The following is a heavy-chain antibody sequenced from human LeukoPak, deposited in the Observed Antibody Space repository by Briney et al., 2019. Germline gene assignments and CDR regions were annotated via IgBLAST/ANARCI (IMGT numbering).Heavy chain of an antibody. Sequence: SETLSLTCAVYGGSFSGYYWSWIRQPPGKGLEWIGEINHSGSTNYNPSLKSRVTISVDTSKNQFSLKLSSVTAADTAVYYCARGQGAKVDYWGQGTLVTVSS. CDR2: INHSGST. V-gene: IGHV4-34*01. CDR1: GGSFSGYY. CDR3: ARGQGAKVDY. D-gene: IGHD1-26*01. J-gene: IGHJ4*02.